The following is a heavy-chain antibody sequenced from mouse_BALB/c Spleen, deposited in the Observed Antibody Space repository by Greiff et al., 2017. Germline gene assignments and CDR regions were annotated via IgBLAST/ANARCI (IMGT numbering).Heavy chain of an antibody. CDR3: ARADGNYEGWFAY. CDR2: ISSGGST. D-gene: IGHD2-1*01. V-gene: IGHV5-6-5*01. J-gene: IGHJ3*01. Sequence: EVHLVESGGGLVKPGGSLKLSCAASGFTFSSYAMSWVRQTPEKRLEWVASISSGGSTYYPDSVKGRFTISRDNARNILYLQMSSLRSEDTAMYYCARADGNYEGWFAYWGQGTLVTVSA. CDR1: GFTFSSYA.